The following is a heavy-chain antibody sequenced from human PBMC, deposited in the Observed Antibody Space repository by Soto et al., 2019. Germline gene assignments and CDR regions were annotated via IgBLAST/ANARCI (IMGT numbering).Heavy chain of an antibody. D-gene: IGHD1-26*01. V-gene: IGHV4-39*07. CDR3: ARVVEENYFDD. J-gene: IGHJ4*02. Sequence: SETLSLTCTVSGGSISSSSYYWGWIRQPPGKGLEWIGSIYYSGYTYYNPSLKSRVTISVDTSKNQFSLKLSSVTAADTAVYYCARVVEENYFDDWGQGTLVTVSS. CDR2: IYYSGYT. CDR1: GGSISSSSYY.